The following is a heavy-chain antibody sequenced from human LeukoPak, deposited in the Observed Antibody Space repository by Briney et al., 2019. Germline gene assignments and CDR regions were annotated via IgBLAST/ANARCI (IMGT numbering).Heavy chain of an antibody. CDR1: GFTFSSYA. CDR2: ISGSGGST. D-gene: IGHD2-2*01. J-gene: IGHJ4*02. V-gene: IGHV3-23*01. CDR3: APREVPAALDY. Sequence: HPGGSLRLSCAASGFTFSSYAMSWVRQAPGKGLEWVSAISGSGGSTYYADSVKGWFTISRDNSRNTLYLQMNSLRAEDTAVYYCAPREVPAALDYWGRGTLVTVSP.